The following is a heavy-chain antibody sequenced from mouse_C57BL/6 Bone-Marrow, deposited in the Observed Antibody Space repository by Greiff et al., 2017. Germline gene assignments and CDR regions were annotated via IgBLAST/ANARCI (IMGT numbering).Heavy chain of an antibody. CDR2: IHPNSGST. D-gene: IGHD1-1*01. Sequence: VQLQQLGAELVKPGASVKLSCKASGYTFTSYWMHWVKQRPGQGLEWIGMIHPNSGSTNYNEKFKSKATLTVDKSSSTAYMQLSSLTSEDSAVYYCARGGYGSGKALAYWGQGTLVTVSA. J-gene: IGHJ3*01. V-gene: IGHV1-64*01. CDR1: GYTFTSYW. CDR3: ARGGYGSGKALAY.